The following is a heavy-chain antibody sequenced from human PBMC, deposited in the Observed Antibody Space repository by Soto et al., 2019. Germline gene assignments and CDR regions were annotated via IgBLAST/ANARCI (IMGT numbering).Heavy chain of an antibody. V-gene: IGHV4-30-2*01. D-gene: IGHD4-4*01. J-gene: IGHJ4*02. CDR2: VFHSETT. CDR1: GASISSGGYS. CDR3: ARGGQQSLDY. Sequence: KTSETLSLTCAVSGASISSGGYSWSWIRQPPGRGLEWIGYVFHSETTHYNPSLKSRVTMSVDSSKNQFSLKLTSVTAADTAVYYCARGGQQSLDYWGQGTLVTVSS.